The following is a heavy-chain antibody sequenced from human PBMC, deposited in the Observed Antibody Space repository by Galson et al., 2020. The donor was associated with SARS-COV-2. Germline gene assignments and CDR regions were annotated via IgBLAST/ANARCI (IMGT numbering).Heavy chain of an antibody. D-gene: IGHD4-4*01. J-gene: IGHJ4*02. CDR2: IYWDDDK. CDR1: GFSLSTSGVG. Sequence: KMSGPTLVKPTQTLTLTCTFSGFSLSTSGVGVGWIRQPPGKALEWLALIYWDDDKRYSPSLKSRLTITKDTSKNQVVLTMTNMDPVDTATYYGGHRQASVTRGYFDYWGQGTRGTFSS. CDR3: GHRQASVTRGYFDY. V-gene: IGHV2-5*02.